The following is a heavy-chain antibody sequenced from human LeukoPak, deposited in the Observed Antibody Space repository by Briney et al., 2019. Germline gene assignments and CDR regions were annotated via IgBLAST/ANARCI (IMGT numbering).Heavy chain of an antibody. CDR2: ISSSSSYI. D-gene: IGHD3-22*01. CDR1: GFTFSSYS. V-gene: IGHV3-21*01. J-gene: IGHJ3*02. Sequence: PGGSLRLSCAASGFTFSSYSINWVRQAPGKGLEWVSSISSSSSYIYYADSVKGRFTISRDNAKNSLYLQMNSLRAEDTAVYYCARDGYYLGAFDIWGQGTMVTVSS. CDR3: ARDGYYLGAFDI.